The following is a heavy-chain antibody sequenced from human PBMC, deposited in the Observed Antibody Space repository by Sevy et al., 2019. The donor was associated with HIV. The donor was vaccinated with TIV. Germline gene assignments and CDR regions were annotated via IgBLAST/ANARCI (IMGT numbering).Heavy chain of an antibody. CDR3: AKDGHDYGDFYFNY. J-gene: IGHJ4*02. CDR2: IIGSGGRT. Sequence: GGSLRLSCAASGFTFSSYAMSWVRQAPGKGLEWVSCIIGSGGRTYYAASVKGRFAISRDNAKNTLYLQMNNLRAEDTAVYYCAKDGHDYGDFYFNYWGQGTLVTVSS. V-gene: IGHV3-23*01. CDR1: GFTFSSYA. D-gene: IGHD4-17*01.